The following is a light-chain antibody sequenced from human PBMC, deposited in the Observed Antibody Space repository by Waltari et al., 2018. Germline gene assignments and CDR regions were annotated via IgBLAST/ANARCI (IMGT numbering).Light chain of an antibody. CDR2: DVT. CDR3: GSYAGSFTWV. CDR1: PSSDGMHIL. J-gene: IGLJ3*02. V-gene: IGLV2-23*02. Sequence: SSPTHPPSLSAPPGQSTSLPSTGTPSSDGMHILVSWYQQHPNKAHNLIIYDVTERPSGVADRLSGSKSGNTASLTSSGLQAEDEADYYCGSYAGSFTWVFGGGTKLTVL.